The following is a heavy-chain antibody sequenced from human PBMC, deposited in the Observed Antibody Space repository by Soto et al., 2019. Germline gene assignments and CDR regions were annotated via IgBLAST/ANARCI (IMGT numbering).Heavy chain of an antibody. D-gene: IGHD2-21*02. Sequence: SETLSLTCAVPGGSFSGFYWTSIRQPPGEGLEWICEINHSGTTNFNPSLRSRLTISLDSSKKHFSLKLTSMTAADAAVYYCARADRTLVTSYGLDVWGQGTTVTVSS. V-gene: IGHV4-34*01. J-gene: IGHJ6*02. CDR1: GGSFSGFY. CDR2: INHSGTT. CDR3: ARADRTLVTSYGLDV.